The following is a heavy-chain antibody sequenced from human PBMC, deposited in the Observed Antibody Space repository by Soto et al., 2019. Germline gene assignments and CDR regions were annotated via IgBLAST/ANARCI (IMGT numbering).Heavy chain of an antibody. CDR3: AEGKFRYSYGLNWFDH. CDR2: IIPIFGTA. D-gene: IGHD5-18*01. J-gene: IGHJ5*02. Sequence: QVQLVQSGAEVKKPGSSVKVSCKASGGTFSCYAISWVRQAPGQGLEWMGGIIPIFGTANYAQKFQGRVTITADESTSTAYMELSSLRSEDTAVYYCAEGKFRYSYGLNWFDHWGQGTLVTVSS. CDR1: GGTFSCYA. V-gene: IGHV1-69*01.